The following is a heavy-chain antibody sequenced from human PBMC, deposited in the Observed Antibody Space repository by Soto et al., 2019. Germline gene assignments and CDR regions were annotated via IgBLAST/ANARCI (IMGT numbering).Heavy chain of an antibody. Sequence: ASVKVSCKASGYIFTSYIMSWVRQAPGQGLEWMGWISGHNGDTKYAQKVRGRVTMTTDTSTSTAYMELRRLRSDDTAVYYCGRSHRGSYSTHVAYWGPGTLVTVSS. J-gene: IGHJ4*02. CDR3: GRSHRGSYSTHVAY. CDR2: ISGHNGDT. V-gene: IGHV1-18*04. CDR1: GYIFTSYI. D-gene: IGHD1-26*01.